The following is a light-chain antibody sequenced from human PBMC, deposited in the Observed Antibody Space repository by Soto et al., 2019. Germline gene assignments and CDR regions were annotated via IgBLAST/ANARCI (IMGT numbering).Light chain of an antibody. V-gene: IGKV3-20*01. CDR1: QSVSSSY. CDR2: GAS. Sequence: EIGLTQSPGTLSLSPGERATLSCRASQSVSSSYLAWYQQKPGQAPRLLIYGASSRATGIPDRFSGSGSGTDFTLTISRLEPVDVAVYYCQQYGRSPWTFGQGTKVGIK. CDR3: QQYGRSPWT. J-gene: IGKJ1*01.